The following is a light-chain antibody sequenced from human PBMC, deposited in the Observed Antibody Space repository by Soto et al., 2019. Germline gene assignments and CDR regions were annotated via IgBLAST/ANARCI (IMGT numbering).Light chain of an antibody. CDR1: QSINSW. Sequence: IQMTQSPSSLSSSLGDRVTITCRASQSINSWLAWYQQKPGKAPKVLIYKASSLESGVPSRFSVIGSGTEFTLTISSMKPDDFATDDCQPYNNYLTFGQGTKVDIK. J-gene: IGKJ1*01. V-gene: IGKV1-5*03. CDR3: QPYNNYLT. CDR2: KAS.